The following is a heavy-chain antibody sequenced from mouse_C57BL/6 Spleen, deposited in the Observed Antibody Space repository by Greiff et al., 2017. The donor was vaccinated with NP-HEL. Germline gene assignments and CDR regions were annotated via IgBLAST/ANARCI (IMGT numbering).Heavy chain of an antibody. V-gene: IGHV5-4*01. Sequence: EVQLMESGGGLVKPGGSLKLSCAASGFTFSSYAMSWVRQTPEKRLEWVATISDGGSYTYYPDNVKGRFTISRDNAKNNLYLQMSHLKSEDTAMYYCAFLWDLAWFAYWGQGTLVTVSA. CDR3: AFLWDLAWFAY. D-gene: IGHD4-1*01. CDR2: ISDGGSYT. J-gene: IGHJ3*01. CDR1: GFTFSSYA.